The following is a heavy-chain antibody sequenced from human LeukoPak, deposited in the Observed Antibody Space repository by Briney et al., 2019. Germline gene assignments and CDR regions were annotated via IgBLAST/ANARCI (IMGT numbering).Heavy chain of an antibody. V-gene: IGHV1-58*02. CDR2: IVVGSGNT. CDR3: AAVQVGANYYFDY. D-gene: IGHD1-26*01. Sequence: SVKVSCTASGFTFTSSAMQWVRQARGQRLEWIGWIVVGSGNTNYAQKCQERVTITRDMSTSRAYMELSRLRSEDTAVYYCAAVQVGANYYFDYWGQGTLVTASS. CDR1: GFTFTSSA. J-gene: IGHJ4*02.